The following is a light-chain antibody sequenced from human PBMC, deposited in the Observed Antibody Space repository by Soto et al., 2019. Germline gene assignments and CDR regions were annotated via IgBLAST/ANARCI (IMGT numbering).Light chain of an antibody. Sequence: DKQMAQAPCSVCGSVADGVTTICRASQTISSWLAWYQQKPGKAPKLLIYKASTLKSGVPSRFSGSGSGTESTLTIRSLQPDDIAPYYCQHYHSYSEAFGQGTKVDIK. J-gene: IGKJ1*01. CDR2: KAS. CDR3: QHYHSYSEA. V-gene: IGKV1-5*03. CDR1: QTISSW.